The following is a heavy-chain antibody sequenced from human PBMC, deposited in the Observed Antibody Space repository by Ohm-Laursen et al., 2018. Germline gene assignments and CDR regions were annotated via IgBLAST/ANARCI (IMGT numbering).Heavy chain of an antibody. D-gene: IGHD6-13*01. CDR2: ISWNSGSI. CDR3: AKDDRSTLDSSSFYDY. Sequence: RSLRLSCAASGFTFDDYAMHWVRQAPGKGLEWVSGISWNSGSIGYADSVKGRFTISRDNAKNSLYLQMNSLRAEDTALYYCAKDDRSTLDSSSFYDYWGQGTLVTVSS. CDR1: GFTFDDYA. V-gene: IGHV3-9*01. J-gene: IGHJ4*02.